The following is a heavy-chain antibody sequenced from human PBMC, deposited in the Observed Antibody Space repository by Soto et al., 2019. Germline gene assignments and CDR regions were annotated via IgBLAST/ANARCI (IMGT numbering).Heavy chain of an antibody. CDR2: ISGSGGST. D-gene: IGHD3-22*01. V-gene: IGHV3-23*01. Sequence: LRLSCAASGFTFSNYAMSWVRQPPGKGLEWVSAISGSGGSTYYADSVKGRFTISRDNSKNMLYLQMNSVRAEDTAVYYCAKDYYDSSGYSYFDYWGQGTQVTVSS. J-gene: IGHJ4*02. CDR1: GFTFSNYA. CDR3: AKDYYDSSGYSYFDY.